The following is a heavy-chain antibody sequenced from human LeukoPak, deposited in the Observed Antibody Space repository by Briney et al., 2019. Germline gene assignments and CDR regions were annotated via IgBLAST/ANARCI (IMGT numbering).Heavy chain of an antibody. J-gene: IGHJ1*01. CDR2: ISGSGGST. D-gene: IGHD2-15*01. Sequence: GGSLRLSCAASGFTFSNNWMTWVRQAPGKGLEWVSAISGSGGSTYYADSVKGRFTISRDNSKNTLYLQMNSLRAEDTAVYYCAKGRYCSGGSCYRPAEYFQHWGQGTLVTVSS. V-gene: IGHV3-23*01. CDR3: AKGRYCSGGSCYRPAEYFQH. CDR1: GFTFSNNW.